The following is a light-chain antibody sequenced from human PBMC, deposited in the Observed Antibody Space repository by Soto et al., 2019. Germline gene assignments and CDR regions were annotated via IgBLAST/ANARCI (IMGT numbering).Light chain of an antibody. CDR2: GAS. CDR1: QSIRSNY. CDR3: QQYGSSPSIT. J-gene: IGKJ5*01. Sequence: IVLTQSPGTLSLSPGERATLSCRAIQSIRSNYVAWYQQKPGQGPRLLIYGASSRATGIPDRFSGSGSGTDFTLIISRLEPEDFAVYYCQQYGSSPSITFGQGTRLEI. V-gene: IGKV3-20*01.